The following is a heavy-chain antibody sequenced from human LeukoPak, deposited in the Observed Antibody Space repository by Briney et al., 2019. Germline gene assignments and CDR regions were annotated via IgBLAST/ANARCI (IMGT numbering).Heavy chain of an antibody. D-gene: IGHD3-3*01. CDR3: ARELRFLEWFGGPSYGMDV. CDR2: ISSSGSTI. V-gene: IGHV3-48*04. J-gene: IGHJ6*02. CDR1: GFTFSSYS. Sequence: PGGSLRLSCAASGFTFSSYSMNWVRQAPGKGLEWVSYISSSGSTIYYADSVKGRFTISRDNAKNSLYLQMNSLRAEDTAVYYCARELRFLEWFGGPSYGMDVWGQGTTVTVSS.